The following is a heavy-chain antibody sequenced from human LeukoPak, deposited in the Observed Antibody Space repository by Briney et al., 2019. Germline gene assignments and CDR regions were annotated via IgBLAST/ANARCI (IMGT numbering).Heavy chain of an antibody. D-gene: IGHD3-3*01. CDR1: GYSISSDYY. CDR3: ARGHDFWSGYSQRNNQAFLDY. V-gene: IGHV4-38-2*02. J-gene: IGHJ4*02. Sequence: KPSETLSLTCTVSGYSISSDYYWGWIRQPPGKGLEWIGSIYHSGSTYYNPSLKSRVTISVDTSKNQFSLKLSSVTAADTAVYYCARGHDFWSGYSQRNNQAFLDYWGQGTLVTVSS. CDR2: IYHSGST.